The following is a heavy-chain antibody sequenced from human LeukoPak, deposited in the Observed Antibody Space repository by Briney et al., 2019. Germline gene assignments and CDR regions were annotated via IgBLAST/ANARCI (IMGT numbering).Heavy chain of an antibody. CDR3: ARYPIVGNTKGDY. CDR1: GYTFTSYD. CDR2: MNPNSGNT. V-gene: IGHV1-8*01. J-gene: IGHJ4*02. Sequence: ASVKVSCKASGYTFTSYDINWVRQATGQGREWMGWMNPNSGNTGYAQKFQGRVTMTRNTSISTAYMELSSLRSEDTAVYYCARYPIVGNTKGDYWGQGTLVTVSS. D-gene: IGHD1-26*01.